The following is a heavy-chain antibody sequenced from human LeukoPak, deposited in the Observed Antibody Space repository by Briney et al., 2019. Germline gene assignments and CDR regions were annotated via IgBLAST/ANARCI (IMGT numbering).Heavy chain of an antibody. CDR1: GGSFSGYY. V-gene: IGHV4-34*01. Sequence: SETLSLTCAVYGGSFSGYYWSWIRQPPGKGLEWIGEINHSGSTNYNPSLTSGATISVDTSKHQFSLKLSSVTAADTAVYYCARRRLRYFDWLEGEYYYYYMDVWGKGTTVTVSS. J-gene: IGHJ6*03. D-gene: IGHD3-9*01. CDR2: INHSGST. CDR3: ARRRLRYFDWLEGEYYYYYMDV.